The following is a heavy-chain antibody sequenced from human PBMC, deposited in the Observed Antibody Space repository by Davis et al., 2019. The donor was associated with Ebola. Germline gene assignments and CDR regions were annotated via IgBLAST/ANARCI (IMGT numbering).Heavy chain of an antibody. D-gene: IGHD2-2*01. CDR3: AKDIEYQLLSFRFDY. J-gene: IGHJ4*02. Sequence: GGSLRLSCAASGFTFADYAMSCVRQPPGKGLEWVSAISGSGGSTYYADSVKGRFTLSRDNSKNTLYLQMNSLRAEDTAVYYCAKDIEYQLLSFRFDYRGQGTLVTVSS. CDR2: ISGSGGST. V-gene: IGHV3-23*01. CDR1: GFTFADYA.